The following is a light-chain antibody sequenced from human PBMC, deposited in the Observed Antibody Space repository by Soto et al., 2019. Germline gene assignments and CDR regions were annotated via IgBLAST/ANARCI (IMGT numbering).Light chain of an antibody. CDR1: SSDVGGYNY. CDR3: SSYTSSSTYVV. CDR2: DVA. J-gene: IGLJ2*01. V-gene: IGLV2-14*03. Sequence: QSALTQPASVSGSLGQSITISCTGTSSDVGGYNYVSWYQQHPGKAPQLIIYDVANRPSGVSNRFSGSKSGNTASLTISGLQAEDEADYYCSSYTSSSTYVVFGGGTKLTVL.